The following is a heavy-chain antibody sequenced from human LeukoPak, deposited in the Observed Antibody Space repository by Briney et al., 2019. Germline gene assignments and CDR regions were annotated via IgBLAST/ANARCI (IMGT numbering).Heavy chain of an antibody. CDR2: MNPNSGNT. Sequence: ASVRVSCKASGYTFTSYDINCVRQATGQGLEWMGWMNPNSGNTGYAQKFQGRVTMTRKNSISTAYMELSSLRSEATAVYYCARGAWYRSRWYSGTEGDNWGKRTLVTVSS. CDR3: ARGAWYRSRWYSGTEGDN. D-gene: IGHD6-13*01. CDR1: GYTFTSYD. J-gene: IGHJ4*02. V-gene: IGHV1-8*01.